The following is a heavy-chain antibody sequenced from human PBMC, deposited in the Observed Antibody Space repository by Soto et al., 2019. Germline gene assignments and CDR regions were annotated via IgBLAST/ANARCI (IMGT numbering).Heavy chain of an antibody. CDR2: IIPIFGTA. D-gene: IGHD1-1*01. CDR1: GGTFSSYA. J-gene: IGHJ5*02. V-gene: IGHV1-69*12. Sequence: QVQLVQSGAEVKKPGSSVKVSCKASGGTFSSYAISWVRQAPGQGLEWMGGIIPIFGTANYAQKFQGRVTITADESTSTAYMELSSVRSEDTAVYYCATDLRFGKTFGWFDPWGQGTLVTVSS. CDR3: ATDLRFGKTFGWFDP.